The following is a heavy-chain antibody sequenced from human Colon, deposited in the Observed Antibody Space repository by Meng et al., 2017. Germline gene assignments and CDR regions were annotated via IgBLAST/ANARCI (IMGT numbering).Heavy chain of an antibody. J-gene: IGHJ4*02. CDR2: KSYRSKYYN. D-gene: IGHD3-10*02. CDR1: GGSVSIHSSA. Sequence: LPQAGPGRVKTSQTLCLACVIAGGSVSIHSSAWNWIKHSRSRRLERLGSKSYRSKYYNDYTLSVKSRITINPVTSKNQFSLQLNSVTPEDTAIYDCARDWGDVRGGFDFWGQGTLVTVSS. CDR3: ARDWGDVRGGFDF. V-gene: IGHV6-1*01.